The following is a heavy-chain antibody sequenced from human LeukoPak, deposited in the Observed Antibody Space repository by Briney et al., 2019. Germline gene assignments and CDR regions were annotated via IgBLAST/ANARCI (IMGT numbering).Heavy chain of an antibody. CDR1: GFTFSSYS. CDR2: IISSSSYI. Sequence: GGSLRPSCAASGFTFSSYSINWVRQAPGNGLEWVSSIISSSSYIYYADSVKGRFTISRDNAKNSLYLQMDSLRAEDTAVYYCARVAMNYDILTGYSAGLDYWGQGTLVTVSS. V-gene: IGHV3-21*01. D-gene: IGHD3-9*01. CDR3: ARVAMNYDILTGYSAGLDY. J-gene: IGHJ4*02.